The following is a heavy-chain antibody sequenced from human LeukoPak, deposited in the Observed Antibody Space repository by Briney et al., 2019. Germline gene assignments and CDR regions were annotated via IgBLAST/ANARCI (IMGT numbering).Heavy chain of an antibody. CDR2: IYYSGST. CDR1: GGSVSSGSYY. D-gene: IGHD6-6*01. CDR3: ASQHKAARRSKWFDP. Sequence: SETLSLTCTVSGGSVSSGSYYWSWIRQPPGKGLEWIGYIYYSGSTNYNPSLKSRVTISVDTSKNQFSLKLSSVTAADTAVYYCASQHKAARRSKWFDPWGQGTLVTVSS. J-gene: IGHJ5*02. V-gene: IGHV4-61*01.